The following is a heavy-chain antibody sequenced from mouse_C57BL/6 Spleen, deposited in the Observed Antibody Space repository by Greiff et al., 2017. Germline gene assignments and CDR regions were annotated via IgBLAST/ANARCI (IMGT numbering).Heavy chain of an antibody. Sequence: QVQLQQPGTELVKPGASVKLSCKASGYTFTSYWMHWVQQRPGQGLEWIGNINPSNGGTNYNEKFKSKATLTVDKSSSTAYMQLSSLTSEDSAVYYCARPITTVVAPYAMDYWGQGTSVTVSS. J-gene: IGHJ4*01. D-gene: IGHD1-1*01. V-gene: IGHV1-53*01. CDR1: GYTFTSYW. CDR3: ARPITTVVAPYAMDY. CDR2: INPSNGGT.